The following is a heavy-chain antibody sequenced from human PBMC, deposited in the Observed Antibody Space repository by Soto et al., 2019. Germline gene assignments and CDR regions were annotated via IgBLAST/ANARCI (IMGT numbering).Heavy chain of an antibody. CDR2: ISKDGSVQ. V-gene: IGHV3-30-3*01. D-gene: IGHD3-3*01. CDR1: GFIFNRYA. Sequence: QVQLVESGGRVVQPGRSLRLSCAASGFIFNRYARHWVRQTPGKGLEWVAVISKDGSVQYYADSVRGRFIISRDMSKDTVYLEMNSLRAEDTAVFYFARSRSGAVPDSFGYWGQGTLVTVSS. J-gene: IGHJ4*02. CDR3: ARSRSGAVPDSFGY.